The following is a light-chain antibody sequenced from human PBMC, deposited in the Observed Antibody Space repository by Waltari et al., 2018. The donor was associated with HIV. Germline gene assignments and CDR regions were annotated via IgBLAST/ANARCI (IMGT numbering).Light chain of an antibody. J-gene: IGLJ2*01. CDR1: YSNIGSNT. CDR3: AAWDDSLHGEL. Sequence: QSVLTQTPSLSGTPGQRVTISCSGGYSNIGSNTVNWYQQFPGTAPRLLIHSTNPRPSGVPDRFSGSKSGTSASLVISELQSQDEADYHCAAWDDSLHGELFGGGTKLTVL. V-gene: IGLV1-44*01. CDR2: STN.